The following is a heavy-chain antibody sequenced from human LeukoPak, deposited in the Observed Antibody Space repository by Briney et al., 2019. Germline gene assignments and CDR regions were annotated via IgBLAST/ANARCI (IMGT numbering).Heavy chain of an antibody. CDR1: GFTFSSYW. Sequence: PGGSLRLSCAASGFTFSSYWMSWVRQAPGKGLEWVANIKKDGSEKNYVDSVKGRYTISRDNAKNSLYLQMNSLRAEDTAVYYCAREGRIVVVPSQWGQGTLVTVSS. CDR3: AREGRIVVVPSQ. CDR2: IKKDGSEK. V-gene: IGHV3-7*01. D-gene: IGHD2-2*01. J-gene: IGHJ4*02.